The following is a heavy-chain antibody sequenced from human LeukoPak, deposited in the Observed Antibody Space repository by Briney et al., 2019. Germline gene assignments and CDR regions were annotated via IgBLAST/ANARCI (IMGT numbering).Heavy chain of an antibody. CDR3: ARAGYSNRWGGVDY. D-gene: IGHD2/OR15-2a*01. V-gene: IGHV5-51*01. CDR2: IYPGDSDA. CDR1: GDTFTTYW. Sequence: GESLKISCNVSGDTFTTYWIAWVRQMPGKGLEWMGIIYPGDSDAKYNPSFQGQVTFSVDKSAGTAFLQWHSLQASDTAMYYCARAGYSNRWGGVDYWGQGTLVTVSS. J-gene: IGHJ4*02.